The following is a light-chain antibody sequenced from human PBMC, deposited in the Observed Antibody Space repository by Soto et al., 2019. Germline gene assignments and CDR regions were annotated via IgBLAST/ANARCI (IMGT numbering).Light chain of an antibody. CDR3: KQYNGYLLS. CDR2: DAY. V-gene: IGKV1-5*01. Sequence: DIQMTQSPSTLSASVGDRVTITCRASQSISSWLAWYQQKPGKAPKLLIYDAYSLESGVPSRFSDSGSGTEFTLTISSPQPDDVATYSCKQYNGYLLSFVAGTKVQI. J-gene: IGKJ4*01. CDR1: QSISSW.